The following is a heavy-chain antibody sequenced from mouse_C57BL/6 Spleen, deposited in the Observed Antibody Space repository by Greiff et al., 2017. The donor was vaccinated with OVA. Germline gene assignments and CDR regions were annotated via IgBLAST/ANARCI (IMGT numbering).Heavy chain of an antibody. D-gene: IGHD1-1*01. CDR2: IDPEDGAT. V-gene: IGHV14-1*01. CDR3: TTPIYYYGSSYVWFAY. J-gene: IGHJ3*01. CDR1: GFNIKDYY. Sequence: VQLKQSGAELVRPGASVKLSCTASGFNIKDYYMHWVKQRPEQGLEWIGRIDPEDGATEYAPKFQGKATMTAEPSSNTAYLQLSSLSSEDTAVYYCTTPIYYYGSSYVWFAYWGQGTLVTVSA.